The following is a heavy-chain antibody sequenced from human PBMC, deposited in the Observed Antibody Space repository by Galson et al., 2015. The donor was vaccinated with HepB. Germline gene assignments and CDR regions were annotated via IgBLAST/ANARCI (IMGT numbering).Heavy chain of an antibody. CDR3: ARDHVSYCSGSSCFSRGPFDP. V-gene: IGHV3-48*01. CDR1: GFTFNSYS. J-gene: IGHJ5*02. Sequence: SLRLSCAASGFTFNSYSMNWVRQAPGQGLEWLSYVTSDSGIIYYAESVKGRFTVSRDNAKNSLYLQMNSLRADDTAVYYCARDHVSYCSGSSCFSRGPFDPWGQGTPVTVSS. CDR2: VTSDSGII. D-gene: IGHD2-2*01.